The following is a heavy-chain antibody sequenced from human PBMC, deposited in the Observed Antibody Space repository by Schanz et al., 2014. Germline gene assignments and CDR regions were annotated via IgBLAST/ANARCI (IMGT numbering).Heavy chain of an antibody. CDR3: ARSPGDFPGWFDS. J-gene: IGHJ5*01. V-gene: IGHV3-11*01. D-gene: IGHD4-17*01. CDR1: GFIFNDYY. CDR2: ISRDGTTS. Sequence: QVQLVESGGGVVRPGRSLRLSCAASGFIFNDYYMNWIRQAPGKGLEWLSYISRDGTTSYYADSVKGRFTISRDNAKNSLYLEMTSLRGEDTAVYYCARSPGDFPGWFDSWGQGTLVTVSS.